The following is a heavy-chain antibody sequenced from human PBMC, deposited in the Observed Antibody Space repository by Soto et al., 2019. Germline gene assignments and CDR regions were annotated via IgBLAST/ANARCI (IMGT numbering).Heavy chain of an antibody. V-gene: IGHV3-15*01. CDR1: GFTFSNAW. CDR3: TTDRLSGPYSSSWYYYMDV. D-gene: IGHD6-13*01. J-gene: IGHJ6*03. CDR2: IKSKTDGGTT. Sequence: EVQLVESGGGLVKPGGSLRLSCAASGFTFSNAWMSWVRQAPGKGLEWVDRIKSKTDGGTTDYAAPVKGRFTISRDDSKNTLYLQMNSLKTEDTAVYYCTTDRLSGPYSSSWYYYMDVWGKGTTVTVSS.